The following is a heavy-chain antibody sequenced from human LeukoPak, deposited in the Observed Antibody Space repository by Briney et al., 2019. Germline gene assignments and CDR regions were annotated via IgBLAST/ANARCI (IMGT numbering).Heavy chain of an antibody. CDR1: GFTFSDYG. CDR3: ARDDRSVFDY. V-gene: IGHV3-30*03. CDR2: IPYDGSNT. J-gene: IGHJ4*02. D-gene: IGHD3-22*01. Sequence: GGSLRLSCVASGFTFSDYGMHWVRQAPDKGLEWVALIPYDGSNTYYADSVKGRFTISRDNSKNTLYLQMSSLRAEDTAVYYCARDDRSVFDYWGQGTLVTVSS.